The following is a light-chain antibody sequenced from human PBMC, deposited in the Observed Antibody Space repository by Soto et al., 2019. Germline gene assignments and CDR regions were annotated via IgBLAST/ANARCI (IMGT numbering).Light chain of an antibody. CDR1: SSDVGSYNL. J-gene: IGLJ2*01. CDR3: CLSGGGATNF. Sequence: QSVLTQPASVSGSPGQSITISCTGPSSDVGSYNLVSWYQQYPGKAPKLIIFEVFKRPSGVSHRFSGSKSGNTASLTISGLKGGGEANIACCLSGGGATNFFGGGTK. V-gene: IGLV2-23*02. CDR2: EVF.